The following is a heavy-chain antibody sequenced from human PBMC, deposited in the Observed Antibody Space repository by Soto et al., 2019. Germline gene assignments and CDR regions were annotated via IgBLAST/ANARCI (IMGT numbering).Heavy chain of an antibody. CDR2: MSYEGTNK. J-gene: IGHJ4*02. CDR3: AKDMERMDLPDY. D-gene: IGHD1-1*01. CDR1: GFTFSSYN. V-gene: IGHV3-30*18. Sequence: QVQLVESGGGVVQPGRSLRLSCAATGFTFSSYNMHWVRQAPGQGLEWVAVMSYEGTNKYYADSVKGRFTISRDNSKNTLYLQMKSLRVEDTAVYYCAKDMERMDLPDYWGQGTLVTVSS.